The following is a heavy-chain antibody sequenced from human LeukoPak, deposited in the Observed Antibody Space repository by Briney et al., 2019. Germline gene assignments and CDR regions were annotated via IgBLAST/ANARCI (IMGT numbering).Heavy chain of an antibody. Sequence: GGSLGLACVASGFTFSNYEMNWVRQAPGKGLEWVSYISSSGSTIYYADSVKGRFTISRDNAKNSLYLQMNSLRAEDTAVYYCARIGYNNDAFDIWGQGTMVTVSS. D-gene: IGHD1-1*01. V-gene: IGHV3-48*03. CDR3: ARIGYNNDAFDI. CDR2: ISSSGSTI. J-gene: IGHJ3*02. CDR1: GFTFSNYE.